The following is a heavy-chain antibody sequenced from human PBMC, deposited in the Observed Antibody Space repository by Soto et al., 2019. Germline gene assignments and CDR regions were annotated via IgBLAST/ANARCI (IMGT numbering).Heavy chain of an antibody. CDR2: IGWNGDSI. Sequence: ESGGGLVQPGRSLRVSCVASGFKFSDYTMHWVRQVPAKGLEWVASIGWNGDSIGYADSVKGRFIISRDNVKNTLYLQMDGLRSEDTAFYFCAKDRYGGSTRTTSGAFPLWGQGTLVTVSS. D-gene: IGHD3-16*01. V-gene: IGHV3-9*01. CDR3: AKDRYGGSTRTTSGAFPL. J-gene: IGHJ4*01. CDR1: GFKFSDYT.